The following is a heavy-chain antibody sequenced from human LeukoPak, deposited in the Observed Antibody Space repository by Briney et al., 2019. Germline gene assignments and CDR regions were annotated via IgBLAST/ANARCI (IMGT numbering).Heavy chain of an antibody. Sequence: ETLSLTCTVSGGSISSGGYYWSWVRQAPGKGLEWVSGIYGSGESTCYADSVKGRFTISRDNSKNTLYLQMNSLRAEDTAVYYCARDVRDGYNSAMYYWGQGTLVTVSS. CDR3: ARDVRDGYNSAMYY. CDR2: IYGSGEST. J-gene: IGHJ4*02. D-gene: IGHD5-24*01. V-gene: IGHV3-23*01. CDR1: GGSISSGGYY.